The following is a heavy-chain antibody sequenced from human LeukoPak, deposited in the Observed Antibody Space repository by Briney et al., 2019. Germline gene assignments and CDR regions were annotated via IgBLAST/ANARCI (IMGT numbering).Heavy chain of an antibody. J-gene: IGHJ6*03. CDR2: IYHSGST. CDR1: GYSISSGYY. CDR3: ATIAAAHYYYYYHMDV. D-gene: IGHD6-13*01. Sequence: TSQTLSLTCTVSGYSISSGYYWGWIRQPPGKGLEWIGSIYHSGSTYYNPSLKSRVTISVDTSKNQFSLKLSSVTAADTAVYYCATIAAAHYYYYYHMDVWGKGTTVTVSS. V-gene: IGHV4-38-2*02.